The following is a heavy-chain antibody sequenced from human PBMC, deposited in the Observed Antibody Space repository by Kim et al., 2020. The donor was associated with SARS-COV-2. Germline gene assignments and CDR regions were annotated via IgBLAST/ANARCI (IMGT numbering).Heavy chain of an antibody. CDR1: GYNFPAYR. V-gene: IGHV5-51*01. CDR2: IFPGDSDS. D-gene: IGHD1-7*01. CDR3: ARGTSDSWGGLFDF. Sequence: GESLKISCKGSGYNFPAYRIAWVRQMPGQGLEWVGIIFPGDSDSRYSPSFQGQVTMSADKSISTAFLQWSSLQASDTAIYYCARGTSDSWGGLFDFWGQG. J-gene: IGHJ4*02.